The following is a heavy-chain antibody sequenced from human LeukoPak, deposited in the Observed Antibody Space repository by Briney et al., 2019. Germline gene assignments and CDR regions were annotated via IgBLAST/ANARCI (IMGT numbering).Heavy chain of an antibody. CDR3: AKGPQHMVIFDY. CDR2: ISGSGGST. V-gene: IGHV3-23*01. Sequence: GGSLRLSCAASGLSFSSYAMSWVRQAPGKGLEWVSAISGSGGSTYYADSVKGRFTISRDNSKNTLYLHMNSQRAVDTAVYYCAKGPQHMVIFDYWGHGTQVTVSS. J-gene: IGHJ4*01. D-gene: IGHD6-13*01. CDR1: GLSFSSYA.